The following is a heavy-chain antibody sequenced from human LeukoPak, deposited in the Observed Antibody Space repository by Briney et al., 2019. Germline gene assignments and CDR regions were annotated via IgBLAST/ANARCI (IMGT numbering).Heavy chain of an antibody. J-gene: IGHJ4*02. CDR1: GFPFSSYP. D-gene: IGHD6-13*01. CDR2: VSGSGGST. CDR3: AKGIAAVRLSFDY. V-gene: IGHV3-23*01. Sequence: GGSLRLSCAASGFPFSSYPMRWVRQAPGKGLEWVSGVSGSGGSTYYADSLKGRLTISIDNSKNTVYLQLNSLRAEDTALYYCAKGIAAVRLSFDYWGQGTLVTVSS.